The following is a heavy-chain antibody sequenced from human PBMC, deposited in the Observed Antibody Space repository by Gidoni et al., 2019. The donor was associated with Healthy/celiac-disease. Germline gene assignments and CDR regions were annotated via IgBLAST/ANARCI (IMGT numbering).Heavy chain of an antibody. V-gene: IGHV4-39*01. J-gene: IGHJ5*02. Sequence: ETLSLTCTVSGGSISSSSYYWGWIRQPPGKGLEWIGSIYYSGSTYYSPSLKSRVTISVDTSKNQFSLKLSSVTAADTAVYYCARHPQDIVVVVAATHWFDPWGQGTLVTVSS. CDR1: GGSISSSSYY. CDR3: ARHPQDIVVVVAATHWFDP. CDR2: IYYSGST. D-gene: IGHD2-15*01.